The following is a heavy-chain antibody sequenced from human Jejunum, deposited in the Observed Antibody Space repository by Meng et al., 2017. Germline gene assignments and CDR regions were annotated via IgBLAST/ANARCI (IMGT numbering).Heavy chain of an antibody. CDR1: AFSFSDYW. D-gene: IGHD1-26*01. CDR2: IKQDGSVD. V-gene: IGHV3-7*01. CDR3: ARESLDYYSLDY. J-gene: IGHJ4*02. Sequence: GGSLRLSCEASAFSFSDYWMTWVRQAPGKGLEWVANIKQDGSVDDYVDSVKGRFTISRDNAKNTLYLQLNSLRAEDTAVYYCARESLDYYSLDYWGQGTLVTVSS.